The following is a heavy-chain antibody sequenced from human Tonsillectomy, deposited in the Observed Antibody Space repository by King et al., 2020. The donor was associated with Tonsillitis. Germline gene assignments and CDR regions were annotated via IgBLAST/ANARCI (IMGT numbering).Heavy chain of an antibody. V-gene: IGHV4-59*01. Sequence: VQLQESGPGLVKPSETLSLTCTVSGGSISPYYWGWIRQSPGKGLEWIGYIYYKGSTNYNPSLKSRVSISVDTSKNQFSLKLRSVTAADTAVYYCAREGVEYDFWSGYYSYWGQGILVTVSS. D-gene: IGHD3-3*01. CDR3: AREGVEYDFWSGYYSY. CDR2: IYYKGST. CDR1: GGSISPYY. J-gene: IGHJ4*02.